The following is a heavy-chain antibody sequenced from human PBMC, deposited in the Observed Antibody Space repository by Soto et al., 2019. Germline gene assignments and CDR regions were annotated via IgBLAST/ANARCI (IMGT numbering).Heavy chain of an antibody. V-gene: IGHV1-46*01. J-gene: IGHJ5*02. CDR2: INPSGGST. D-gene: IGHD6-6*01. Sequence: GSMKGSCQASGYTLTSHHMHWGRQAPGQGLEWMGIINPSGGSTSYAQKFQGRVTMTRDTSTSTVYMELSSLRSEDTAVYYCARDQDSSSHWFDPWGQGTLVTVSS. CDR1: GYTLTSHH. CDR3: ARDQDSSSHWFDP.